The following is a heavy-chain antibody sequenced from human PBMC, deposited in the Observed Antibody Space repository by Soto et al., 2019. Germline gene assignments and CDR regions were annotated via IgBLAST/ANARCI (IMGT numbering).Heavy chain of an antibody. CDR3: ARGGTPIDS. Sequence: QVQLVQSGAEVKKPGASVKVSCKTSGYTFTNFGLIWVRQAPGQGLEWMGWISAYNGNTNYAQNFQGRVNMTTDTSTSPAYMELRRLRSDDTAVYYCARGGTPIDSWGQGTLVTVSS. D-gene: IGHD3-16*01. CDR2: ISAYNGNT. CDR1: GYTFTNFG. J-gene: IGHJ4*02. V-gene: IGHV1-18*01.